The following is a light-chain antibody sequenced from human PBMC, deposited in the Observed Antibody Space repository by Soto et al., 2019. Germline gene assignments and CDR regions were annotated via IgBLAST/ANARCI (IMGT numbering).Light chain of an antibody. CDR1: NIGSKS. V-gene: IGLV3-21*02. Sequence: SYELTQPPSVSVAPGQTARITCGGNNIGSKSVHWYQQKPGQAPVLVVYHDTDRPSGIPERFSGSNSGNTATLTISRVEAGDEADYYCQVWDSSSDHYVFGTGTKVT. CDR3: QVWDSSSDHYV. CDR2: HDT. J-gene: IGLJ1*01.